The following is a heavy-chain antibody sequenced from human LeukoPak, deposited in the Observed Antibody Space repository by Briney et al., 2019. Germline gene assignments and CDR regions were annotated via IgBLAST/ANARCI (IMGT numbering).Heavy chain of an antibody. V-gene: IGHV4-59*08. CDR1: GGAISSYY. J-gene: IGHJ4*02. D-gene: IGHD1-26*01. CDR3: ARHKRGSFYSFDY. Sequence: PSETLSLTCTVSGGAISSYYWSWIRQPPGKGLEWVEYVYDSGSTNYNPSLKSRVTISVDTSRNQFSLKLSSVTAADTAVYYCARHKRGSFYSFDYWGQGTLVTVSS. CDR2: VYDSGST.